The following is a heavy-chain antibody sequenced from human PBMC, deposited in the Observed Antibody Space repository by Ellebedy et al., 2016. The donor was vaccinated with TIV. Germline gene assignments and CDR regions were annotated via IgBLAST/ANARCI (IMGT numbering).Heavy chain of an antibody. V-gene: IGHV3-23*01. CDR3: AKGTYDYVWGD. CDR2: ISGSGGST. J-gene: IGHJ4*02. Sequence: GGSLRLSXAASGFTFSSYGMHWVRQAPGKGLEWVSVISGSGGSTYYADSVKGRFTISRDNSKNTLYLQMNSLRAEDTAVYYCAKGTYDYVWGDWGQGTLVTVSS. CDR1: GFTFSSYG. D-gene: IGHD3-16*01.